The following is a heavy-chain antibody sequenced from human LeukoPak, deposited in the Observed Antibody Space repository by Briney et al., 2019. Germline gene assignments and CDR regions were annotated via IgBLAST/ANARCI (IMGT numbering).Heavy chain of an antibody. CDR2: ISSSSSTI. CDR1: GFTFSSYS. V-gene: IGHV3-48*04. CDR3: ARGKTHDYALSPFDY. J-gene: IGHJ4*02. Sequence: GGSLRLSCAASGFTFSSYSMNWVRQAPGKGLEWVSYISSSSSTIYYADSVKGRFTISRDNAKNSLYLQMNSLRAEDTAVYYCARGKTHDYALSPFDYWGQGTLVTVSS. D-gene: IGHD4-17*01.